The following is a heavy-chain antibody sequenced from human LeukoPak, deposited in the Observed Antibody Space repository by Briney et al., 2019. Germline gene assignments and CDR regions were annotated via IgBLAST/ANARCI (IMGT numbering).Heavy chain of an antibody. Sequence: GGSLRLSCAASGFTFSSYAMYWVRQAPGKGLEWVSNISGGGGSTYYADSVKGRFTISRDNSKNTLYLQMNSLRVEDTAVYYCAKGVMNYNFWNNYGRFPVWGQGTLVTVSS. J-gene: IGHJ4*02. CDR2: ISGGGGST. CDR3: AKGVMNYNFWNNYGRFPV. V-gene: IGHV3-23*01. D-gene: IGHD3-3*01. CDR1: GFTFSSYA.